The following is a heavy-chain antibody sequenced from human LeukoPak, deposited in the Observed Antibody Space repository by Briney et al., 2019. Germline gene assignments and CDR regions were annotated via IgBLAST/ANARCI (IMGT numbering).Heavy chain of an antibody. V-gene: IGHV3-21*04. CDR1: GFTFSSYG. CDR3: TRLDIVATS. D-gene: IGHD5-12*01. Sequence: NSGGSLRLSCAASGFTFSSYGMNWVRQAPGKGLEWVSSLSTSSSYIYYADSLKGRFTISRDNAKNSLYLQMNSLKTEDTAVYYCTRLDIVATSWGQGTLVTVSS. CDR2: LSTSSSYI. J-gene: IGHJ5*02.